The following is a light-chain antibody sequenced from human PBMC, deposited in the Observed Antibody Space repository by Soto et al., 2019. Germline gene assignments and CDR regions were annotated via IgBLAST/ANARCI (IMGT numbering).Light chain of an antibody. CDR1: LSVSVY. V-gene: IGKV3-11*01. J-gene: IGKJ5*01. CDR3: QQRSNWPLT. Sequence: VVLTQCPATLSLSPGERATLSCRPSLSVSVYLDWYQQRPGQAPRLLIYDAFIRATGIPARFSGSESGTDFTLTISSLEPEDFAVYYCQQRSNWPLTFGQGTRLEIK. CDR2: DAF.